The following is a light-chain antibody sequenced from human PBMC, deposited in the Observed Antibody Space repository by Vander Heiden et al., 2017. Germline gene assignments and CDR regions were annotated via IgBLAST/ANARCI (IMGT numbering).Light chain of an antibody. V-gene: IGKV4-1*01. CDR2: WAS. J-gene: IGKJ1*01. CDR3: QQYYNVPWA. CDR1: QSLLYTLESGNSFTWYNKNF. Sequence: DIVMTQSPESLTLSLGETATISCRSSQSLLYTLESGNSFTWYNKNFLAWYQQKPGQPPRLLLFWASTRESGVPDRFSGSGSETDFTLTISGLRAEDAAIYYCQQYYNVPWAFGRGTKVEI.